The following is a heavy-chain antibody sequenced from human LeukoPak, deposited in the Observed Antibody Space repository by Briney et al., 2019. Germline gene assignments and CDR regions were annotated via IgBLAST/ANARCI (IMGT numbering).Heavy chain of an antibody. V-gene: IGHV3-23*01. CDR3: AKLREWVLPDLFDY. CDR2: ISGSGGSR. Sequence: GGSLRLSGAASGFTFSTYGMSWVRQGPGKGLEWVSGISGSGGSRFYTDSVKGRFTISRDNSKNTLYLQMNSLRAEDTAVYYCAKLREWVLPDLFDYWGQGTLVTVSS. D-gene: IGHD1-26*01. J-gene: IGHJ4*02. CDR1: GFTFSTYG.